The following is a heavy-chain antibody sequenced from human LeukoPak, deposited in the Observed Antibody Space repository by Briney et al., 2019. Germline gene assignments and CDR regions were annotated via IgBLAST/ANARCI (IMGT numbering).Heavy chain of an antibody. CDR2: IKQDGSDK. CDR1: GFTFSYYW. V-gene: IGHV3-7*01. Sequence: GGSLRLSCAASGFTFSYYWMNWVRQAPGRRLEWVASIKQDGSDKYYVDSVKGRFTISRDNAKNSLHLQMNSLRVEDTAVYYRARGSGSYGGAFDYWGQGTLVTVSS. J-gene: IGHJ4*02. D-gene: IGHD1-26*01. CDR3: ARGSGSYGGAFDY.